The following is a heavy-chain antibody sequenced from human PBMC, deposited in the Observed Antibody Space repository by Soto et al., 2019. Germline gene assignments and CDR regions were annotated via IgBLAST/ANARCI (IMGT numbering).Heavy chain of an antibody. V-gene: IGHV1-69*02. D-gene: IGHD2-2*01. CDR2: IIPILGIA. J-gene: IGHJ6*03. CDR3: ARGHCSSTSCYHHYYYYMDV. Sequence: QVQLVQSGAEVKKPGSSVKVSCKASGGTFSSYTISWVRQAPGQGLEWMGRIIPILGIANYAQKSQGRVTITADKSTSTAYMELSSLRSEDTAVYYCARGHCSSTSCYHHYYYYMDVWGKGTTVTVSS. CDR1: GGTFSSYT.